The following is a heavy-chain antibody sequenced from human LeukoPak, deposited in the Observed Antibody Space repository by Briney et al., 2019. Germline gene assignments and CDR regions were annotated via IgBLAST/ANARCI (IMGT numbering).Heavy chain of an antibody. CDR3: AKDRVGVAVAAY. Sequence: GGSLRLSCAGSGFTFSSYGMTWVRQAPGKGLEWVSAISGSGGSTYYADSVKGRFTISRDNSKNTLYLQMNTLRAEDTAIYYCAKDRVGVAVAAYWDQGTLVTVSS. CDR1: GFTFSSYG. D-gene: IGHD6-19*01. J-gene: IGHJ4*02. V-gene: IGHV3-23*01. CDR2: ISGSGGST.